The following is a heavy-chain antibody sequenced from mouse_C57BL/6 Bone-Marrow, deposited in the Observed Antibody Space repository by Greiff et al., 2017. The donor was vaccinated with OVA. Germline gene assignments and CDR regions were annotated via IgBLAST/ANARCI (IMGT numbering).Heavy chain of an antibody. CDR1: GYTFTSYG. Sequence: VQGVESGAELARPGASVKLSCKASGYTFTSYGISWVKQRTGQGLEWIGEIYPRSGNTYYNEKFKGKATLTADKSSSTAYMELRSLTSEDSAVYFCAREYHIPEDWGQGTTLTVSS. D-gene: IGHD5-1*01. CDR3: AREYHIPED. V-gene: IGHV1-81*01. J-gene: IGHJ2*01. CDR2: IYPRSGNT.